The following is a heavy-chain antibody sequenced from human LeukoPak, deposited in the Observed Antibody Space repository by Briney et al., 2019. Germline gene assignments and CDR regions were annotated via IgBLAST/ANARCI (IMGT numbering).Heavy chain of an antibody. CDR1: GGSISSGSYY. Sequence: SETLSLTCTVSGGSISSGSYYWSWIRQPAGKGLEWIGRIYSSGSTNYNPSLKSRVTISVDTSKNKFSLKLSSVTAADTAVYYCARGGYDYDSRGGTFDIWGQGTMVTVSS. D-gene: IGHD3-22*01. CDR3: ARGGYDYDSRGGTFDI. V-gene: IGHV4-61*02. J-gene: IGHJ3*02. CDR2: IYSSGST.